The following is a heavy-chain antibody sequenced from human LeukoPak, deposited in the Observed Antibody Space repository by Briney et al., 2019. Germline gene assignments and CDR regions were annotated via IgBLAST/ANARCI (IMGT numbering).Heavy chain of an antibody. CDR2: INPSGGST. J-gene: IGHJ6*03. V-gene: IGHV1-46*01. CDR1: GYTFTSYY. Sequence: GASVKVSCKASGYTFTSYYMHWVRQTPGQGLEWMGIINPSGGSTSYAQKFQGRVTMTRDMSTSTVYMELSSLRSEDTAVYYCAREREGDYTATYEYYYYIDVWGKGTTVTVSS. CDR3: AREREGDYTATYEYYYYIDV. D-gene: IGHD5-18*01.